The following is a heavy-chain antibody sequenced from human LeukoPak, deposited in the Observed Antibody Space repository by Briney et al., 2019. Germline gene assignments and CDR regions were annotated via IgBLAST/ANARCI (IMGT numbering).Heavy chain of an antibody. D-gene: IGHD5/OR15-5a*01. Sequence: SETDSLTCTVSGSSIRRFYWSWIRQPPGKGLQWIGYVHDTGSTNYGPSLKRRVTISLDTSKNQFSLNLSSVTAADTAVYYCARVQYSESTMSFDSWGEGTPVSASS. J-gene: IGHJ4*02. V-gene: IGHV4-59*01. CDR2: VHDTGST. CDR1: GSSIRRFY. CDR3: ARVQYSESTMSFDS.